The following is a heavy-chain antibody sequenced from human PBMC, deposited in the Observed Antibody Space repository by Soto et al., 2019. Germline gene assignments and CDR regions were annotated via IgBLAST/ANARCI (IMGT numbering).Heavy chain of an antibody. CDR1: GLNFDDFA. D-gene: IGHD3-3*01. CDR3: YRGRDAFWSPYYFDS. J-gene: IGHJ4*02. V-gene: IGHV3-9*01. CDR2: ITWDSRVL. Sequence: EVQLVESGGRLVQPGRSLRLSCVGTGLNFDDFAMHWVRQAPGKGLEWVSGITWDSRVLAYADSVKGRFTISRDKARNTLSLQLDSLRDEDEALCFCYRGRDAFWSPYYFDSWGQGTQVTVSS.